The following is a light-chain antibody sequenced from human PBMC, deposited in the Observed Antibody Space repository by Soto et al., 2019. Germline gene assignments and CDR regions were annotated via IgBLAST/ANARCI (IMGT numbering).Light chain of an antibody. CDR2: EVS. V-gene: IGLV2-23*02. CDR1: SSDVGSYNL. CDR3: CSYTGSSLPV. Sequence: QSALTQPASVSGSPGQSITISCTGTSSDVGSYNLVSWYQHHPGKAPKLITYEVSKRPSGVSNRFSGSKSGNTASLTISGLQAEDESDYYCCSYTGSSLPVFGGGTQLTVL. J-gene: IGLJ2*01.